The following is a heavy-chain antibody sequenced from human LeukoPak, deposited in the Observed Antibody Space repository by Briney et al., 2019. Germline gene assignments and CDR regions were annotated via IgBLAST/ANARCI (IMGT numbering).Heavy chain of an antibody. V-gene: IGHV3-15*01. Sequence: GGSLRLSCVASGITFSNAWMSWVRQGPGKGLEWVGRVKSKIDGGTMDYAAPVRGRFSISRDDSKNTLFLQMNSLKTEDTAVYYCTTGIRGDCGQGTLVTVSS. CDR2: VKSKIDGGTM. CDR3: TTGIRGD. J-gene: IGHJ4*02. CDR1: GITFSNAW.